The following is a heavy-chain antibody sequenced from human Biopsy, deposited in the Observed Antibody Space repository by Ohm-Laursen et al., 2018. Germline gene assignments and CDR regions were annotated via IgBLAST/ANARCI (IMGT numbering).Heavy chain of an antibody. D-gene: IGHD3-3*01. Sequence: GASVKVSCKASGFSFTGYYIHWVRQAPGQGLEWMGWINPYNDDTHYAQKVQGRVTMTTDTSTNTAYMELRSLKSDDTALYYCALGGMRFLEWPGDFFKSWGQGTLVTVSS. J-gene: IGHJ4*02. CDR3: ALGGMRFLEWPGDFFKS. CDR2: INPYNDDT. V-gene: IGHV1-18*04. CDR1: GFSFTGYY.